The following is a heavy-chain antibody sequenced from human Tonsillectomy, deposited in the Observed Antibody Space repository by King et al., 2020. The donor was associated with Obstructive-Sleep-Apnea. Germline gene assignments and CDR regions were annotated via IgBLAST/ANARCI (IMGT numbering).Heavy chain of an antibody. J-gene: IGHJ4*02. CDR2: IGSSSDTV. V-gene: IGHV3-48*02. CDR1: GFAFSSYS. D-gene: IGHD6-19*01. Sequence: VQLVESGGGLVQPGGSLRLSCHTSGFAFSSYSLNWVRQAPGKGLEWISYIGSSSDTVYYADSVKGRFTISRDNAKNALFLQMRSLRDEDTAVYYCARRAEIAVAGIVSYWGRGTLVTVSS. CDR3: ARRAEIAVAGIVSY.